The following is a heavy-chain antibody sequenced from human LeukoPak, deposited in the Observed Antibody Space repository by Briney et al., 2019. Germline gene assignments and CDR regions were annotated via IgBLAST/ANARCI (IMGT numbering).Heavy chain of an antibody. CDR1: GFTVSSNY. CDR2: IYTDGRT. V-gene: IGHV3-66*04. J-gene: IGHJ4*02. D-gene: IGHD6-13*01. Sequence: GGSLRLSCAASGFTVSSNYMGWVRQAPGKGLEWVSVIYTDGRTYSADSMKGRFTLSRDNSKNTLYLQMSSLRAEDTAIYYCARRRAASWSFDSWGQGTLVTVSS. CDR3: ARRRAASWSFDS.